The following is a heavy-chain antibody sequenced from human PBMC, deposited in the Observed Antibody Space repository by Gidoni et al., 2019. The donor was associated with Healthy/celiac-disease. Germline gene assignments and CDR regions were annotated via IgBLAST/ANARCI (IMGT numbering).Heavy chain of an antibody. J-gene: IGHJ4*02. CDR1: GFTFGEYA. CDR3: TREATTTVTTRGYFDY. V-gene: IGHV3-49*05. CDR2: SRSKAYGWTT. D-gene: IGHD4-17*01. Sequence: EVQLVESGGGLVKPGRSLSLSCTASGFTFGEYAMSWFRQAPGKGLEWVGFSRSKAYGWTTEYAASVKGRFTISRDDSKSIAYLQMNSLKTEDTAVYYCTREATTTVTTRGYFDYWGQGTLVTVSS.